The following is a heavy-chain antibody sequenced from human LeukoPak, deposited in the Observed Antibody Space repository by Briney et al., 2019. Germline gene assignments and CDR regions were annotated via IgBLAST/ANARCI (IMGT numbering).Heavy chain of an antibody. CDR2: IIPIFGTA. CDR1: GGTFSSYA. J-gene: IGHJ4*02. V-gene: IGHV1-69*05. D-gene: IGHD2-21*02. CDR3: ASRGVVTADGYKSPLLDY. Sequence: ASVKVSCKASGGTFSSYAISWVRQAPGQGLEWMGGIIPIFGTANYAQKFQGRVTMTRDTSTSTVYMELSSLRSEDTAVYYCASRGVVTADGYKSPLLDYWGQGTLVTVSS.